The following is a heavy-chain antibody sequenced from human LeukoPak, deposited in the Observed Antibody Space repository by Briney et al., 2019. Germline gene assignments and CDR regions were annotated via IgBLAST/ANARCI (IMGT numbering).Heavy chain of an antibody. CDR1: GFTFDDYA. J-gene: IGHJ6*03. CDR3: AKDLSRYGYYMDV. Sequence: PGGSLRLSCAASGFTFDDYAMHWVRQAPGKGLEWASGISWNSGSIGYADSVKGRFTISRDNAKNSLYLQMNSLGAEDTALYYCAKDLSRYGYYMDVWGKGTTVTISS. V-gene: IGHV3-9*01. CDR2: ISWNSGSI. D-gene: IGHD5-18*01.